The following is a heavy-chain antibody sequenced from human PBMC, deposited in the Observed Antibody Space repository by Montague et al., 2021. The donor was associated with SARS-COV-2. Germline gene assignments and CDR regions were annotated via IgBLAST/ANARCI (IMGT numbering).Heavy chain of an antibody. D-gene: IGHD1-1*01. Sequence: SETLSLTCTVSGASMSGSYWGWVRQSPGKGLEWIGYVHYTGGTKYNPSLKTRVSLSLDTPKNHFSLHLSSVTAADTAIYFCARAQNTCFIANCVNYFDVWGLGALVTVSS. CDR2: VHYTGGT. CDR1: GASMSGSY. V-gene: IGHV4-59*01. J-gene: IGHJ4*02. CDR3: ARAQNTCFIANCVNYFDV.